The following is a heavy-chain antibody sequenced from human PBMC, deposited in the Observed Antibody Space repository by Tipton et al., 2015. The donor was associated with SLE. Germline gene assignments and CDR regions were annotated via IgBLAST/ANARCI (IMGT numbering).Heavy chain of an antibody. J-gene: IGHJ4*02. Sequence: SLRLSCAASGFTFSSYAMSWVRPAPGKGLEWVSAISGSGGSTYYADSVKGRFTISRDNSKNTLYLQMNSLRAEDTAVYYCAKGESGRIFGVVTPFDYWGQGTLVTVSS. CDR2: ISGSGGST. CDR3: AKGESGRIFGVVTPFDY. V-gene: IGHV3-23*01. D-gene: IGHD3-3*02. CDR1: GFTFSSYA.